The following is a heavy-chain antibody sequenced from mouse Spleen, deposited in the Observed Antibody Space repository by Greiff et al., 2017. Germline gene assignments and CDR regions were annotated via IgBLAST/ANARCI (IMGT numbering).Heavy chain of an antibody. CDR3: KAYRYDEGAFDS. V-gene: IGHV14-1*01. Sequence: EVKLVESGAELVRLGASVKLSCTASGFNIKDYYMHWVKQRPEQGLEWIGRIDPEDGDTEYAPKFQGKATMTADTSSNTAYLQLSSLTSEDTAVYYCKAYRYDEGAFDSWGQGTTLTVSS. J-gene: IGHJ2*01. CDR1: GFNIKDYY. D-gene: IGHD2-14*01. CDR2: IDPEDGDT.